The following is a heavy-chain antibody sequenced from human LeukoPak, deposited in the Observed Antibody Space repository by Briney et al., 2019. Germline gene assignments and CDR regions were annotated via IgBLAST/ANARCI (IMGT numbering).Heavy chain of an antibody. Sequence: SETLSLTCTVSGRSISSYYWSSVRQPPGKGLEWIGYNYYNVRINYNHSLKSRVSPSVDTSQSPFCMKQSTVSADGTRVYYYARMGSRYSSSPPDYYYYYYGMDVWGQGTTVTVSS. CDR2: NYYNVRI. CDR1: GRSISSYY. V-gene: IGHV4-59*01. J-gene: IGHJ6*02. D-gene: IGHD6-13*01. CDR3: ARMGSRYSSSPPDYYYYYYGMDV.